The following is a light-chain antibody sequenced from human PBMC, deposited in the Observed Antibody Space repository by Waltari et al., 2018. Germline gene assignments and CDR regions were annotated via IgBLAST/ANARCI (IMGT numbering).Light chain of an antibody. CDR2: GNS. J-gene: IGLJ2*01. CDR1: SSNIGAGYD. V-gene: IGLV1-40*01. Sequence: QSVLTQPPSVSGAPGQRVTISCTGSSSNIGAGYDVNWYQQLPGKAPKLLIHGNSKGPAGGPDRMAGSKAGTSASLTVTGLQAGDEADYYCQSYDSSLGGSVFGGGTKLTVL. CDR3: QSYDSSLGGSV.